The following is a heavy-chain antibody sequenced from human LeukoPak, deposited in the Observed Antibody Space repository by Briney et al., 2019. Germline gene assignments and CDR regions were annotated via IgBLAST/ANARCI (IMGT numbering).Heavy chain of an antibody. J-gene: IGHJ4*02. Sequence: GESLKISCKGSGYSFTSYWIGWVRQLPGKGLEWMGIIYPGDSDTRYSPSFQGQVTISADKSISTAYLQWSSLKASDTAMYYCAKLVAPTTEYYFDYWGQGTLVIVSS. CDR3: AKLVAPTTEYYFDY. V-gene: IGHV5-51*01. CDR1: GYSFTSYW. CDR2: IYPGDSDT. D-gene: IGHD6-6*01.